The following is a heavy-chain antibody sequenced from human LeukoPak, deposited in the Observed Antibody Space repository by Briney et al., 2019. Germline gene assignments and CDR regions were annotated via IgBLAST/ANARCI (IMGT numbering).Heavy chain of an antibody. CDR1: GFTFSSYW. CDR3: ARGGDLYGDYFDY. D-gene: IGHD4-17*01. V-gene: IGHV3-74*01. CDR2: INSDGSST. J-gene: IGHJ4*02. Sequence: GGSLRLSCAASGFTFSSYWMHWVRQAPGKGLVWVSRINSDGSSTSYADSVKGRFTISRDNAKNTLYLQMNTLRAEDTAVYYCARGGDLYGDYFDYGGQGTLVTVSS.